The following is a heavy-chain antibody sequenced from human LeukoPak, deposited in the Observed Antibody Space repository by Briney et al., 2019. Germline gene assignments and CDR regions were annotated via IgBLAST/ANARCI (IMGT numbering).Heavy chain of an antibody. D-gene: IGHD3-22*01. V-gene: IGHV4-38-2*01. CDR1: GYSISSGYY. CDR2: VYHSGST. Sequence: PSETLSLTCAVSGYSISSGYYWGWIRQPPGKGLEWIGSVYHSGSTYYNPSLKSRVTISVDTSKNQFSLKLSSVTAADTAVFYCARHGNYYDTSQSDPWGQGTLVTVSS. CDR3: ARHGNYYDTSQSDP. J-gene: IGHJ5*02.